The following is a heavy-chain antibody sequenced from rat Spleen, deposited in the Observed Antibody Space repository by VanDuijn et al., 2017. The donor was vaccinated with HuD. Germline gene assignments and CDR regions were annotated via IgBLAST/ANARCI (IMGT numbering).Heavy chain of an antibody. CDR3: ARDHDYSSYVMDV. CDR1: GFSLPSSG. CDR2: IWNSGGT. J-gene: IGHJ4*01. Sequence: QVQLKESGPGLVQPSQTLSLTCTVSGFSLPSSGVSWVRQPPGKGLEWMGVIWNSGGTRYNLALKSRLSISKDTSKSQVFLKMNSLQTEDTATYYCARDHDYSSYVMDVWGQGASVTVSS. D-gene: IGHD1-2*01. V-gene: IGHV2-41*01.